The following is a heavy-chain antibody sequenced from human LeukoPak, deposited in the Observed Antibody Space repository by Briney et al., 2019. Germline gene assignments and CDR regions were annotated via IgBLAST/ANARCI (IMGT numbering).Heavy chain of an antibody. CDR3: ARVYFQVSMIVVFYYVDY. J-gene: IGHJ4*02. CDR2: MFYSGSP. D-gene: IGHD3-22*01. CDR1: GGSIGSSGYY. V-gene: IGHV4-39*01. Sequence: PSETLSLTCTVSGGSIGSSGYYWGWIRQPPEKGLEWIGHMFYSGSPYYNPSLKSRVSISVDTSGKQISLRLSSVTAADTAVYHCARVYFQVSMIVVFYYVDYWGQGTLVTVSS.